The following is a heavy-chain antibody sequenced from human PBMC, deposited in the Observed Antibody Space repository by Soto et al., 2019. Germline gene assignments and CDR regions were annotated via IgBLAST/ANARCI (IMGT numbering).Heavy chain of an antibody. CDR1: GYTLTGLS. CDR3: ATDGASSGSSYYYYGMDV. CDR2: FDPEDGET. Sequence: ASVKVSCKVSGYTLTGLSMHWVRQAPGKGLEWMGGFDPEDGETIYAQKFQGRVTMTEDTSTDTAYMELSSLRSEDTAVYYCATDGASSGSSYYYYGMDVWGQGTTVTVS. D-gene: IGHD1-26*01. J-gene: IGHJ6*02. V-gene: IGHV1-24*01.